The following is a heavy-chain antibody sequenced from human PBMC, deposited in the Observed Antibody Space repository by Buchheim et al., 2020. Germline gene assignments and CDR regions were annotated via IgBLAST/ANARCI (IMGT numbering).Heavy chain of an antibody. CDR3: AKAYYYGGGDYYSRLGYFFGMDV. CDR1: GFAFKNYG. Sequence: VQVVESGGGVVQPGGSLRLSCGASGFAFKNYGMHWVRQAPGKGLEWVAVISYDGNKKFYGDSVTGRFTIYRDNSKNTLYLQMNSLRAEDTAVYYCAKAYYYGGGDYYSRLGYFFGMDVWGPGTT. J-gene: IGHJ6*02. D-gene: IGHD3-10*01. V-gene: IGHV3-30*18. CDR2: ISYDGNKK.